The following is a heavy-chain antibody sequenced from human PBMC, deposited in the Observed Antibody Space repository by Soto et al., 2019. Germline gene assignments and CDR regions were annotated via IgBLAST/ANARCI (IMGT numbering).Heavy chain of an antibody. Sequence: QVQLVESGGGVVQPGRSLRLSCAASGFTLSSYAMHWVRQAPGKGLEWVAVISCAGTSTYYADSVRGRFTISRDNSKETVYLQLNSLRTEDTAVYHCSIDPVHDGNEYYTFYSWGQGTLVTVSS. J-gene: IGHJ4*02. CDR2: ISCAGTST. CDR1: GFTLSSYA. V-gene: IGHV3-30*14. CDR3: SIDPVHDGNEYYTFYS. D-gene: IGHD3-3*01.